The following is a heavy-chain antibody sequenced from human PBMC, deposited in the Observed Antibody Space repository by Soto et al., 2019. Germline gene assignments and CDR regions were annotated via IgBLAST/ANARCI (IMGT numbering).Heavy chain of an antibody. CDR1: GGSISSGDYY. V-gene: IGHV4-30-4*01. CDR3: ARVPYSNYLSFDY. J-gene: IGHJ4*02. CDR2: IYYSGST. Sequence: SETLSLTCTVSGGSISSGDYYWSWIRQPPGKGLEWIGYIYYSGSTYYNPSLKSRVTISVDTSKNQFSLKPSSVTAADTAVYYCARVPYSNYLSFDYWGQGTLVTVSS. D-gene: IGHD4-4*01.